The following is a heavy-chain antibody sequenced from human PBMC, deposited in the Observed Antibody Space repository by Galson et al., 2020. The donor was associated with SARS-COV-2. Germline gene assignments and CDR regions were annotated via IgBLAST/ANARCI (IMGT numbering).Heavy chain of an antibody. D-gene: IGHD2-15*01. V-gene: IGHV4-39*01. CDR3: ARRGEMVAWAY. CDR1: GGSISTRSYY. J-gene: IGHJ4*02. CDR2: GSSSGCT. Sequence: SETLSLTCTVSGGSISTRSYYWGWIRQLPGKGLEWIGSGSSSGCTAYTPSLNSRVTISVDTSKNQFSLSLSSVTAADTAVYFCARRGEMVAWAYWGQGTLVAISS.